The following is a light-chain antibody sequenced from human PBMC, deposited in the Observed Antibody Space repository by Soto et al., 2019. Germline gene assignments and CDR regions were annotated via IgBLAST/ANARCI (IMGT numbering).Light chain of an antibody. V-gene: IGKV1-39*01. CDR2: AAS. J-gene: IGKJ3*01. Sequence: DIQMTQSPSSLSASVGDRVTITCRASQRIANYLNWYQQKPGKAPKLLIYAASTLETRVPSRFSGSGSGTDFTLTISSLQPEDFATYYCQQSYNNPRTFGPGTKLDIK. CDR3: QQSYNNPRT. CDR1: QRIANY.